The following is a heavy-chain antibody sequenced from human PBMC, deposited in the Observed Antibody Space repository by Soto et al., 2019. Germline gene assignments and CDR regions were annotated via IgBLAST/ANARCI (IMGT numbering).Heavy chain of an antibody. CDR2: INAGNGNT. V-gene: IGHV1-3*01. J-gene: IGHJ4*02. Sequence: GASVKVSCKASGYTFTSYAMHWVRQAPGQRLEWMGWINAGNGNTRYSQKFQGRVTITRDTSASTAYMELSSLRSEDTAVYYCARFGHHVGTVGAPPFDYWGQGTRATVSS. CDR3: ARFGHHVGTVGAPPFDY. CDR1: GYTFTSYA. D-gene: IGHD1-26*01.